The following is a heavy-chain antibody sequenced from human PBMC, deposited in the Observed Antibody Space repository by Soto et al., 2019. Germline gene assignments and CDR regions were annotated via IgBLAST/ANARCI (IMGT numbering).Heavy chain of an antibody. D-gene: IGHD2-15*01. CDR3: ARERPGYCSGGSCQGDY. Sequence: GGSLRLSCAASGFTFSSYSMNWVRQAPGKGLEWVSSISSSSSYIYYADSVKGRFTISRDNAKNSLYLQMNSLRAEDTAVYYCARERPGYCSGGSCQGDYWGQGTLVTVSS. V-gene: IGHV3-21*01. J-gene: IGHJ4*02. CDR1: GFTFSSYS. CDR2: ISSSSSYI.